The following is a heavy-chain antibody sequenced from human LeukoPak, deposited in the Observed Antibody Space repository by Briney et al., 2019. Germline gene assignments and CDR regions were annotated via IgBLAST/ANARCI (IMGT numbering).Heavy chain of an antibody. D-gene: IGHD3-22*01. CDR3: ATVPEYYYDSSGFYGPFDY. V-gene: IGHV1-24*01. J-gene: IGHJ4*02. Sequence: ASVKVSCKVSGYTLTELSMHWVRPAPGKGLEWMGGFDPEDGETIYAQKFQGRVTMTEDTSTDTAYMALSSLRSEDTAVYYCATVPEYYYDSSGFYGPFDYWGQGTLVTVSS. CDR2: FDPEDGET. CDR1: GYTLTELS.